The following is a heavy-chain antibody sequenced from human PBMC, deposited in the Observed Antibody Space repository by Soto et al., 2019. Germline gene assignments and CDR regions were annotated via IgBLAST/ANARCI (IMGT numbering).Heavy chain of an antibody. D-gene: IGHD6-19*01. V-gene: IGHV1-69*12. CDR3: ARAVAGGVYYYYGMDV. Sequence: QVQLVQSGAEVKKPGSSVKVSCKASGGTFSSYAINWVRQSPGQGLEWMGGIIPIFGTADYAQKFQGRVTITADESTSTAYMELSSLRSEDTAVYYCARAVAGGVYYYYGMDVWGQGTTVTVSS. CDR1: GGTFSSYA. J-gene: IGHJ6*02. CDR2: IIPIFGTA.